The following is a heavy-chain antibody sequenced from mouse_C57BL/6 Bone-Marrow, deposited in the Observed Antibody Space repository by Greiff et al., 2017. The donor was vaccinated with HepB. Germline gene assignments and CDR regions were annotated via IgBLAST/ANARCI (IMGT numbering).Heavy chain of an antibody. J-gene: IGHJ4*01. CDR2: INYDGSST. CDR1: GFTFSDYY. CDR3: ARIPLYYGSSYYAMDY. V-gene: IGHV5-16*01. D-gene: IGHD1-1*01. Sequence: DVQLVESEGGLVRPGSSMKLSCTASGFTFSDYYMAWVRQVPEKGLEWVANINYDGSSTYYLDSLKSRFIISRDNAKNILYLQMSSLKSEDTATYYCARIPLYYGSSYYAMDYWGQGTSVTVSS.